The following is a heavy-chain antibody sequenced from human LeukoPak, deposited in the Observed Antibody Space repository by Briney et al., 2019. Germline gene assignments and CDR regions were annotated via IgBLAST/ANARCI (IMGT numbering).Heavy chain of an antibody. Sequence: PGGSLRLSCEASGFIFFNSAMTWVRQAPGKGLEWVSMISGFGESTYHADSVKGRFTISRDQFKSTLYLQMNSLRVEDTAIYYCAKGGHRSPFDYWGQGALVTVSS. CDR1: GFIFFNSA. D-gene: IGHD2-21*01. V-gene: IGHV3-23*01. J-gene: IGHJ4*02. CDR3: AKGGHRSPFDY. CDR2: ISGFGEST.